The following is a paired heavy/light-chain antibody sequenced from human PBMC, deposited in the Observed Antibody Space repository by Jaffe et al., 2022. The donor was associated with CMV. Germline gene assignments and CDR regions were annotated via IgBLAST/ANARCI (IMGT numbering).Light chain of an antibody. CDR2: EVT. Sequence: QSALTQPPSASGSPGQSVTISCTGSNSDVGGFNYVSWFQQHPGKAPKLMIYEVTKRPSGVPDRFSGSKSGNTASLTVSGLQAEDEADYYCASYAGSNTYVFGTGTKVTVL. V-gene: IGLV2-8*01. J-gene: IGLJ1*01. CDR1: NSDVGGFNY. CDR3: ASYAGSNTYV.
Heavy chain of an antibody. CDR1: GFTFSTYG. V-gene: IGHV3-30*18. D-gene: IGHD1-1*01. J-gene: IGHJ4*02. Sequence: QVQLVESGGGVVQPGRSLRLSCAASGFTFSTYGMHWVRQAPGKGLEWVAVISYNGDYKYYADSVKGRLTISRDNSQNTLYLQVNSLRAEDTAVYYCAKETGVKAFFDYWGQGTLVTVSA. CDR2: ISYNGDYK. CDR3: AKETGVKAFFDY.